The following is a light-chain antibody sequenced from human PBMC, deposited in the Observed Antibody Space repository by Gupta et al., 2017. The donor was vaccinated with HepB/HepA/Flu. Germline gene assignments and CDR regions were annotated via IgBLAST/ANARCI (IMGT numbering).Light chain of an antibody. CDR1: SPNIGANYD. Sequence: QSVLTQPPSVSGAPGPRVTISCTGSSPNIGANYDVHWYPQIPGTAPKLLIYGNSDRPSGVPDRFSGSKSGSSASMAIXGXQAEDEXDYYCQSYDPSLNGLVFGRGTKLTVL. J-gene: IGLJ2*01. CDR3: QSYDPSLNGLV. CDR2: GNS. V-gene: IGLV1-40*01.